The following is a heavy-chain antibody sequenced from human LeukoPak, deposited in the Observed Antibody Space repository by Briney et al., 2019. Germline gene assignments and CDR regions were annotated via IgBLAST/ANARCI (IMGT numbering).Heavy chain of an antibody. CDR1: GFTFSSYA. V-gene: IGHV3-30*04. Sequence: PGGSLRLSCAASGFTFSSYAMHWVRQAPGKGLEWVAVISYDGSNKYYADSVKGRFTISRDNSKNTLYLQMNSLRAEDTAVYYCASQQWLNYWGQGTLVTVSS. CDR2: ISYDGSNK. CDR3: ASQQWLNY. D-gene: IGHD6-19*01. J-gene: IGHJ4*02.